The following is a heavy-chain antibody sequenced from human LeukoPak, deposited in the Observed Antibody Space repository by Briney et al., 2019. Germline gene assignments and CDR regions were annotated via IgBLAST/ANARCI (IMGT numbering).Heavy chain of an antibody. CDR3: ASRGITGTTGYSQIAFDI. CDR1: GGSFSGYY. D-gene: IGHD1-7*01. Sequence: SETLSLTCAVYGGSFSGYYWSWIRQPPGKGLEWIGEINHSGSTNYNPSLKSRVTISVDTSKNQFSLKLSSVTAAGTAVYYCASRGITGTTGYSQIAFDIWGQGTMVTVPS. V-gene: IGHV4-34*01. J-gene: IGHJ3*02. CDR2: INHSGST.